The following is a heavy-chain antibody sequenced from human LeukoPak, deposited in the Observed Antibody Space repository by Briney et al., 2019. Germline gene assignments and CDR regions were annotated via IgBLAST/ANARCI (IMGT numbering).Heavy chain of an antibody. J-gene: IGHJ1*01. CDR1: GFTFSGSA. Sequence: GWALRLSCAASGFTFSGSAMHWVRQASGTGLEWVGRIRSNANSYATAYAASVKSRFTISRDDSKNTAYLQMNSLKTEDTAVYYCIPVGATIQTFQHWGQGTLVTVSS. V-gene: IGHV3-73*01. CDR3: IPVGATIQTFQH. CDR2: IRSNANSYAT. D-gene: IGHD1-26*01.